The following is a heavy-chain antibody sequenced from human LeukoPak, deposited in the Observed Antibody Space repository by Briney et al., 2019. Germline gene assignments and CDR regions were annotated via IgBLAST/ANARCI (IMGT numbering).Heavy chain of an antibody. D-gene: IGHD2-2*01. J-gene: IGHJ5*02. CDR1: GGSSSGYY. V-gene: IGHV4-34*01. CDR2: SNHSGST. CDR3: ASRATLGYCSSTSCYAGVGWFDP. Sequence: SGTLALTCAVYGGSSSGYYWSWIRQPPGKGLEWIGESNHSGSTNYNPSLKSRVTISVDTSKNQFSLKLSSVTAADTAVYYCASRATLGYCSSTSCYAGVGWFDPWGQGTLVTVSS.